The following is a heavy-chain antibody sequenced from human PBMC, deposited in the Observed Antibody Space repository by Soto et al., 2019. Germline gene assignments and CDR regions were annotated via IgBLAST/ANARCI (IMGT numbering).Heavy chain of an antibody. V-gene: IGHV4-30-4*01. J-gene: IGHJ4*02. CDR3: ARVSYDFWSGSTSGLDY. CDR2: IYYSGGT. Sequence: SETLSLTCTVSGGSISSGDYYWSWIRQPPGKGLEWIGYIYYSGGTNYNPSLKSRVTISVDTSKNQFSLKLSSVTAADTAVYYCARVSYDFWSGSTSGLDYWGQGTLVTVSS. CDR1: GGSISSGDYY. D-gene: IGHD3-3*01.